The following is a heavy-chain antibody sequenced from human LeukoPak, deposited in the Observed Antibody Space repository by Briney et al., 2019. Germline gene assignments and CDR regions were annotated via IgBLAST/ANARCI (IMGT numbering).Heavy chain of an antibody. V-gene: IGHV1-3*01. D-gene: IGHD5-24*01. CDR1: GYTFTSYA. CDR3: ARSRDGYSPGDY. Sequence: GASVKVSCKASGYTFTSYAMHWVRQAPGQRLEWIGWINAGNGNTKYSQKFQGRVTITRDTSASTAYMELSSLRSEDTAVYYCARSRDGYSPGDYWGQGTLVTVSS. J-gene: IGHJ4*02. CDR2: INAGNGNT.